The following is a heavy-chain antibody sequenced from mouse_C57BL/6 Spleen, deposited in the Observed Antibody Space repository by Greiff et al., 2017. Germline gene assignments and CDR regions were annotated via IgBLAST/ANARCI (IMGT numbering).Heavy chain of an antibody. J-gene: IGHJ2*01. CDR2: INPNNGGT. Sequence: EVQLQQSGPELVKPGASVKISCKASGYTFTDYYLNWVKQSHGKSLEWIGDINPNNGGTSYNQKFKGKATLTVDKSSSTAYMELRSLTSEDSAVYYCANSNDFDYWGQGTTLTVSS. V-gene: IGHV1-26*01. D-gene: IGHD2-5*01. CDR1: GYTFTDYY. CDR3: ANSNDFDY.